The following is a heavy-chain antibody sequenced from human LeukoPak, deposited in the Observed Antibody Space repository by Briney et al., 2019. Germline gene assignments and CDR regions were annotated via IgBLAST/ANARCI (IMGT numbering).Heavy chain of an antibody. CDR1: GFTFSSYG. CDR3: AKDGPYSSGWYYFDY. D-gene: IGHD6-19*01. J-gene: IGHJ4*02. Sequence: GGSLRLSCAASGFTFSSYGMHWVRQAPGKGLEWVAVISYDGSNKYYADSVKGRFTISRDNSKNTLYLQMNSLRAEDTAVYYCAKDGPYSSGWYYFDYWGQGTLVTVS. CDR2: ISYDGSNK. V-gene: IGHV3-30*18.